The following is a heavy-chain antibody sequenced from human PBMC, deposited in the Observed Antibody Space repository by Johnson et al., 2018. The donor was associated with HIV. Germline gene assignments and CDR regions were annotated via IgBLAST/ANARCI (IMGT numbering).Heavy chain of an antibody. Sequence: QMLLVESGGGLVKPGGSLRLSCVASGFTFSSYGMHWVRQAPGKGLEWVAVIWYDGSNKYYADSVKGRFTISRDNSKNTLYLQMNSLRAEDTAVYYCASPLEAAAGPMDAFDIWGQGTMVTVSS. V-gene: IGHV3-33*08. CDR1: GFTFSSYG. D-gene: IGHD6-13*01. CDR2: IWYDGSNK. CDR3: ASPLEAAAGPMDAFDI. J-gene: IGHJ3*02.